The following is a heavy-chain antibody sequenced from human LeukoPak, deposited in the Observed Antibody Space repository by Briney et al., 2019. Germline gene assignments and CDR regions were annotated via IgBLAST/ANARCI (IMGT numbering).Heavy chain of an antibody. V-gene: IGHV1-18*01. CDR1: GYSFTTYG. Sequence: ASVKVSCKASGYSFTTYGITWVRQAPGQGLEWMGWISAYNGDTRYAQHLQGRLTMTTDTSTTTAYIDLRSLRSDDTALYYCARDYFGSPSALDYWGQGTLVTVSS. D-gene: IGHD1-26*01. CDR2: ISAYNGDT. J-gene: IGHJ4*02. CDR3: ARDYFGSPSALDY.